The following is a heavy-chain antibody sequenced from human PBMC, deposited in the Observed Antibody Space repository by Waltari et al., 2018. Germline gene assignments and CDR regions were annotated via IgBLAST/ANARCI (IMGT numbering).Heavy chain of an antibody. CDR2: VGGRDGKT. D-gene: IGHD6-19*01. Sequence: EVQLLESGGGLVQPGGSLRLSCSASGFTFSNYAMSWVRQAPGQGLEWGSAVGGRDGKTYYADSLKGRFAISRDDSRATVYLQMNSLRAEDTAVYYCAKEQWDGAAVAGHFDYWGQGTLVTVSS. CDR3: AKEQWDGAAVAGHFDY. J-gene: IGHJ4*02. V-gene: IGHV3-23*01. CDR1: GFTFSNYA.